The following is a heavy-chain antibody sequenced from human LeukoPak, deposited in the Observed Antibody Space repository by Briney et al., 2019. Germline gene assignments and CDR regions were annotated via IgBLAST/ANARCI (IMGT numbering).Heavy chain of an antibody. D-gene: IGHD2-15*01. J-gene: IGHJ4*02. Sequence: ASVKVSCKASGYTFTCYYMHWVRQAPGQGLEWMGWINPNSGGTNYAQKFQGRVTMTRDTSISTAYMELSRLRSDDTAVYYCARDRYCSGGSCYGYGDYWGQGTLVTVSS. CDR1: GYTFTCYY. CDR3: ARDRYCSGGSCYGYGDY. CDR2: INPNSGGT. V-gene: IGHV1-2*02.